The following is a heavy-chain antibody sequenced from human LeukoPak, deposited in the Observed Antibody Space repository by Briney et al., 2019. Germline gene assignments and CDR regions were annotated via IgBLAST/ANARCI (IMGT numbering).Heavy chain of an antibody. V-gene: IGHV1-18*01. J-gene: IGHJ5*02. Sequence: GASVKVSCKASGYTFTSYGISWVRQAPGQGLEWMGWISAYNGNTNYAQKLQGRVAMATDTSTSTAYMELRSLRSDDTAVYYCARDRVALAPRWFDPWGQGTLVTVSS. CDR2: ISAYNGNT. CDR3: ARDRVALAPRWFDP. CDR1: GYTFTSYG. D-gene: IGHD6-19*01.